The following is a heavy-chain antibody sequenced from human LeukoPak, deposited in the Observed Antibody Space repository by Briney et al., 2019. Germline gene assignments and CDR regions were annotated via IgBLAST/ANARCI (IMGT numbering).Heavy chain of an antibody. Sequence: GESLKISCKGSGYSFTSYGISWVRQAPGQGLEWMGWISAYNGNTNYAQKLQGRVTMTTDTSTSTAYMELRSLRSDDTAVYYCARGVLLPINWFDPWGQGTLVTVSS. CDR1: GYSFTSYG. V-gene: IGHV1-18*01. J-gene: IGHJ5*02. D-gene: IGHD2-15*01. CDR2: ISAYNGNT. CDR3: ARGVLLPINWFDP.